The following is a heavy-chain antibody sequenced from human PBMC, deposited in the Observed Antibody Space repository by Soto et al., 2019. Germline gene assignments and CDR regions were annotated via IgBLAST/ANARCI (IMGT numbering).Heavy chain of an antibody. J-gene: IGHJ4*02. CDR2: IYYSGST. CDR3: ARDGRYCSGCSCHPHAQFPY. CDR1: GGSISSGGYY. Sequence: QVQLQESGPGLVKPSQTLSLTCTVSGGSISSGGYYWSGIRQHPWKGLEWIGYIYYSGSTCYNPSLKLRDTISVDTSKNQFSLKLSSVTAADTAVYYCARDGRYCSGCSCHPHAQFPYWVEGTMVTVS. V-gene: IGHV4-31*03. D-gene: IGHD2-15*01.